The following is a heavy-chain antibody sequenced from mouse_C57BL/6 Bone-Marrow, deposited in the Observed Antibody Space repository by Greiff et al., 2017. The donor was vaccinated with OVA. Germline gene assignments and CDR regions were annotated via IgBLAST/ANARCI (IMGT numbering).Heavy chain of an antibody. CDR3: ARRRGTLLLRSKGYAMDY. CDR2: IYPGSGST. CDR1: GYTFTSYW. Sequence: QVQLQQPGAELVKPGASVKMSCKASGYTFTSYWITWVKQRPGQGLEWIGDIYPGSGSTNYNEKFKSKATLTVDTSSSTAYMQLSSLTSEDSAVYYCARRRGTLLLRSKGYAMDYWGQGTSVTVSS. J-gene: IGHJ4*01. D-gene: IGHD1-1*01. V-gene: IGHV1-55*01.